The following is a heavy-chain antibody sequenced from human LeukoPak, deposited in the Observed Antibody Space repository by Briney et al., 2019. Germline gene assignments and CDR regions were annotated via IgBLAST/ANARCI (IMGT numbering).Heavy chain of an antibody. CDR3: AKESSWGTVVTPGGPSA. D-gene: IGHD4-23*01. CDR2: ISVSGGAT. J-gene: IGHJ5*02. Sequence: GGSLSLSCAASGFTFSTYAMSWVRQPPGKGLEWVSAISVSGGATYYADSVKGRFTISRDNSKNTLYLQMNSLRAEDTAVYYCAKESSWGTVVTPGGPSAWGQGTLVTVSS. V-gene: IGHV3-23*01. CDR1: GFTFSTYA.